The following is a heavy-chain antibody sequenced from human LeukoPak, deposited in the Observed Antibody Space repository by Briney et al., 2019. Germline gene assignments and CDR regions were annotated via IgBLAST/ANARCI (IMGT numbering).Heavy chain of an antibody. CDR1: GFTFSSYS. CDR2: ISSSSYI. Sequence: GGSLRLSCAASGFTFSSYSMNWVRQAPGKGLEWVSSISSSSYIYYADSVKGRFTISRDNAKNSLYLQMNSLRAEDTAVYYCARARRNYYFDYWGQGTLVTVSS. CDR3: ARARRNYYFDY. V-gene: IGHV3-21*01. D-gene: IGHD5-24*01. J-gene: IGHJ4*02.